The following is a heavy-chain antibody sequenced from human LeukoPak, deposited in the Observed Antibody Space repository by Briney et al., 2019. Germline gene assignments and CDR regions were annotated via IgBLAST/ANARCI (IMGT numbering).Heavy chain of an antibody. Sequence: PGGSLRPSCAVSGFTFSSSAMTWVRQAPGKGLEWVSGISGSGGSTYYADSVKGRFTISRDNSKNTLYLQMNSLRAEDTAVYYCARGTTATGSYYYGMDVWGQGTTVTVSS. D-gene: IGHD1-7*01. CDR2: ISGSGGST. V-gene: IGHV3-23*01. CDR1: GFTFSSSA. CDR3: ARGTTATGSYYYGMDV. J-gene: IGHJ6*02.